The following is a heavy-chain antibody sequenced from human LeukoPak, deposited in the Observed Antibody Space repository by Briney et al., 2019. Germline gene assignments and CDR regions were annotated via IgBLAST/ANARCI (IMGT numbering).Heavy chain of an antibody. Sequence: SETLSLTCTVSGGSISSYYWSWIRQPPGEGLEWLGYIYYSGSTNYNPSLKSRVTISVDTSKNQFSLKLSSVTAADTAVYYCASMGKGPYDFWSGYYGFWFDPWGQGTLVTVYS. D-gene: IGHD3-3*01. J-gene: IGHJ5*02. CDR2: IYYSGST. CDR1: GGSISSYY. V-gene: IGHV4-59*01. CDR3: ASMGKGPYDFWSGYYGFWFDP.